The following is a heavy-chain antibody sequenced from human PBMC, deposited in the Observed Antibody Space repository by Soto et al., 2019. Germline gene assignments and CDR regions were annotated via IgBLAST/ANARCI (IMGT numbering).Heavy chain of an antibody. CDR2: INPNSGNT. V-gene: IGHV1-18*01. J-gene: IGHJ6*02. Sequence: ASVKVSCKASGGTFSSYAVSWVRQAPGQGLEWMGGINPNSGNTNYAQKFQGRVTMTTDTSTSTAYMELRSLRSDDTAVYYCARGGSSSLEWLSASYYYYGMDVWGQGTTVTVSS. D-gene: IGHD3-3*01. CDR1: GGTFSSYA. CDR3: ARGGSSSLEWLSASYYYYGMDV.